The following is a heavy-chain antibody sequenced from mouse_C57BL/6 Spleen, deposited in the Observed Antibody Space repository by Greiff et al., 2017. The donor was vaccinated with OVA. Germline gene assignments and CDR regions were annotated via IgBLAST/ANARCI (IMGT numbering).Heavy chain of an antibody. CDR1: GYTFTSYG. Sequence: SGAELARPGASVKLSCKASGYTFTSYGISWVKQRTGQGLEWIGEIYPRSGNTYYNEKFKGKATLTADKSSSTAYMELRSLTSEDSAVYFCARDDGYYVGFAYWGQGTLVTVSA. J-gene: IGHJ3*01. V-gene: IGHV1-81*01. CDR2: IYPRSGNT. D-gene: IGHD2-3*01. CDR3: ARDDGYYVGFAY.